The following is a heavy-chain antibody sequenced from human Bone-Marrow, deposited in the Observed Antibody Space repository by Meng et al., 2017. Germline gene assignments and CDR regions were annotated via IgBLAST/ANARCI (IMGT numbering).Heavy chain of an antibody. CDR2: IIPIFGTA. J-gene: IGHJ4*02. V-gene: IGHV1-69*01. Sequence: QVWRVQRGAGVKKPGSSVKASCEASAGTFSSYATSWVRQAPGQGLEWMGGIIPIFGTANYAQKFQGRVTITADESTSTAYMELSSLRSEDTAVYYCARESRDIAVAGVYWGQGTLVTVSS. CDR1: AGTFSSYA. CDR3: ARESRDIAVAGVY. D-gene: IGHD6-19*01.